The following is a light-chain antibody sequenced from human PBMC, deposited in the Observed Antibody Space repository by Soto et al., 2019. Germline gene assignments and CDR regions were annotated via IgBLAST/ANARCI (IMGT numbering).Light chain of an antibody. V-gene: IGLV2-8*01. CDR3: SAYAGSNTFV. Sequence: QAALAQPPSASGSPGQSVTISCTGTSSDVGDNYVSWYQQHLGKAPKLIIYEVTLRPTGVPDRFSGSKSGNTASLTVSGLQSDDEADYYCSAYAGSNTFVFGTGTKLTVL. CDR2: EVT. CDR1: SSDVGDNY. J-gene: IGLJ1*01.